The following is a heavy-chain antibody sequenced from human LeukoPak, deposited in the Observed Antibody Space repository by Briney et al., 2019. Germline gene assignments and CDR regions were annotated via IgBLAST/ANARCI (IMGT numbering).Heavy chain of an antibody. V-gene: IGHV4-59*01. CDR1: GGSISTYY. D-gene: IGHD4-23*01. CDR3: ARGGTVLNFQH. CDR2: IYYSGST. Sequence: SETLSLTCTVSGGSISTYYWSWIRQPPGKGLEWIGYIYYSGSTNYNPSLKSRVTISLDASKNQFSLKLSSVTAADTAVYYCARGGTVLNFQHWGQGTLVTVSS. J-gene: IGHJ1*01.